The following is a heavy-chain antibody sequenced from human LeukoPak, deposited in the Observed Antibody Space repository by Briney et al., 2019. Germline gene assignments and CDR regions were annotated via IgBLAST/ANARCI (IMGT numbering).Heavy chain of an antibody. D-gene: IGHD2-2*03. CDR1: GFTFSNFA. CDR2: ISYDGSNK. CDR3: AKDSHWILFDD. Sequence: GGSLRLSCAASGFTFSNFAMHWVRQAPGKGLEWVAVISYDGSNKNYGDSVKGRFTISRDNSKNTLYLQMNSLRDEDPAVYYCAKDSHWILFDDWGQGTLVTVSS. J-gene: IGHJ4*02. V-gene: IGHV3-30*04.